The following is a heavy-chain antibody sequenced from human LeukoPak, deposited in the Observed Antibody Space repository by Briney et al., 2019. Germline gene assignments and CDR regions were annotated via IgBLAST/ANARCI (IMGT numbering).Heavy chain of an antibody. CDR3: ARVKTTLRYFDY. V-gene: IGHV4-59*01. D-gene: IGHD4-11*01. Sequence: SETLSLTCTGSGGSISSDYWSWIRQPPGKGLEGIGYIYYSGSTNYNPSLKSRVTISVDTCKNQFSLKLTSVTAADTAVYYCARVKTTLRYFDYWGQGSLVTVSS. J-gene: IGHJ4*02. CDR2: IYYSGST. CDR1: GGSISSDY.